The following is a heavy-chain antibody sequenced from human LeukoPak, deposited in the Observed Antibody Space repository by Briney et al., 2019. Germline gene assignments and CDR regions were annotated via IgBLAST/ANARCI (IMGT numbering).Heavy chain of an antibody. J-gene: IGHJ5*02. D-gene: IGHD6-13*01. Sequence: ASVKVSCKASGYTFTGYYMHWVRQPPGQGLEWMGWINPNSGGANYAQKFQGRVTMTRDTSISTAYMELSRLRSDDTAVYYCARGPKSSSWSNWFDPWGQGTLVTVSS. CDR1: GYTFTGYY. CDR3: ARGPKSSSWSNWFDP. V-gene: IGHV1-2*02. CDR2: INPNSGGA.